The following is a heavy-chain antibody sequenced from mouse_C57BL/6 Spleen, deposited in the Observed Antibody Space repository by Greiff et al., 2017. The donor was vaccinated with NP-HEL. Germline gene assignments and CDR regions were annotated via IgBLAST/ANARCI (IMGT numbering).Heavy chain of an antibody. V-gene: IGHV2-2*01. CDR2: IWSGGST. CDR1: GFSLTSYG. CDR3: ASHGAYYFDY. Sequence: QVQLKESGPGLVQPSQSLSITCTVSGFSLTSYGVHWVRQSPGKGLEWLGVIWSGGSTDYNAAFISRLSISKDNSKSQVFFKMNSLQADDTAIYYCASHGAYYFDYWGQGTTLTVSS. J-gene: IGHJ2*01.